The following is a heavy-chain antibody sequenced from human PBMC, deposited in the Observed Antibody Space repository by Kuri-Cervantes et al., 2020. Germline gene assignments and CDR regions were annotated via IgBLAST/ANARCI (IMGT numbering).Heavy chain of an antibody. Sequence: GGSLRLSCAASGFTFSDYYMSWIRQAPGKGLEWVSYISSSGSTIYYADSVKGRFTISRDNAKNSLYLQMNSLKTEDTAVYYCCRGSTSSTYYIDCWGQGTLVTVSS. CDR3: CRGSTSSTYYIDC. V-gene: IGHV3-11*01. CDR1: GFTFSDYY. J-gene: IGHJ4*02. CDR2: ISSSGSTI. D-gene: IGHD3-10*01.